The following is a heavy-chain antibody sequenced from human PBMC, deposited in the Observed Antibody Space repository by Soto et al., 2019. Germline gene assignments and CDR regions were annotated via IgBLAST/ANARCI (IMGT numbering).Heavy chain of an antibody. CDR1: GGSISSGDYY. D-gene: IGHD4-4*01. Sequence: QVQLQESGPGLVKPSQTLSLTCTVSGGSISSGDYYWSWIRQPPGKGLEWIGYIYYSGSTYYNPSLKSRVTISVDTSKNQFSLKLSSVTAADTAVYYCARDTMTTVTRSPAFDIWGQGTMVTVSS. CDR3: ARDTMTTVTRSPAFDI. V-gene: IGHV4-30-4*01. CDR2: IYYSGST. J-gene: IGHJ3*02.